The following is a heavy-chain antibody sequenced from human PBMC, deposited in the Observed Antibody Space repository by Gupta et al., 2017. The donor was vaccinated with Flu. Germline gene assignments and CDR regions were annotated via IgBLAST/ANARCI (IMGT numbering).Heavy chain of an antibody. J-gene: IGHJ5*02. V-gene: IGHV4-38-2*01. CDR1: GYSISSGYY. Sequence: QVQLQESGPGLVKPSETLSLTCAVSGYSISSGYYWGWIRQPPGKGLVWIGSIYHSGSTYYNPSLKSRVTISVDTSKNQFSLKLSSVTAADTAVYYCARVVVVPAAMWGWFDPWGQGTLVTVSS. CDR2: IYHSGST. CDR3: ARVVVVPAAMWGWFDP. D-gene: IGHD2-2*01.